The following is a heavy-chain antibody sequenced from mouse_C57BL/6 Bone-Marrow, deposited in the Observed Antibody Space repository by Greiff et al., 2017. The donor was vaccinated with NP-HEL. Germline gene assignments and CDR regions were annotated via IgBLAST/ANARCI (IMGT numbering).Heavy chain of an antibody. CDR1: GYTFTSYW. CDR2: IHPNSGST. V-gene: IGHV1-64*01. CDR3: ARAPSFFSDYAMDY. D-gene: IGHD3-1*01. Sequence: VQLQQSGAELVKPGASVKLSCKASGYTFTSYWMHWVKQRPGQGLEWIGMIHPNSGSTNYNEKFKSKATLTVDKSSSTAYMQLSSLTSEDSAVYYCARAPSFFSDYAMDYWGQGTSVTVSS. J-gene: IGHJ4*01.